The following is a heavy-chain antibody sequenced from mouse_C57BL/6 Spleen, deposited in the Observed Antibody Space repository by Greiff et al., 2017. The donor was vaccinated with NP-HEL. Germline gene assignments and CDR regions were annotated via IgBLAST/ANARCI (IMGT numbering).Heavy chain of an antibody. D-gene: IGHD1-1*01. Sequence: VQLQQSGAELVKPGASVKISCKASGYAFSSYWMNWVKQRPGKGLEWIGQIYPGDGDTNYNGKFKGKATLTADKSSSTAYMQLSSLTSEDSAVYFCARDYYGSSPYWYFDVWGTGTTVTVSS. CDR2: IYPGDGDT. CDR1: GYAFSSYW. V-gene: IGHV1-80*01. J-gene: IGHJ1*03. CDR3: ARDYYGSSPYWYFDV.